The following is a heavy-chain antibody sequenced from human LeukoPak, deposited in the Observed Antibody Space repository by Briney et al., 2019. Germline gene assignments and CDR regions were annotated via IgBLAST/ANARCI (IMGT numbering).Heavy chain of an antibody. Sequence: SGGSLRLSCAVSGFPFSFYEINWVRQAPGKGLEWVSNIGSSGRTRYYADSVKGRFSISRDNAKNSLYLQMNSLRVEDTGVYYCALSAVASDFDYWGQGALVTVSS. J-gene: IGHJ4*02. D-gene: IGHD6-19*01. V-gene: IGHV3-48*03. CDR2: IGSSGRTR. CDR3: ALSAVASDFDY. CDR1: GFPFSFYE.